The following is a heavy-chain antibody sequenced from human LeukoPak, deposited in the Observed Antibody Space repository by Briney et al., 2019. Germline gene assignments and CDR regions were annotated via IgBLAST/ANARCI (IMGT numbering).Heavy chain of an antibody. CDR1: GYTFTGYY. D-gene: IGHD2-15*01. V-gene: IGHV1-2*02. Sequence: ASVKVSCKASGYTFTGYYMHWVRQAPGQGLGWMGWINPNSGGTNYAQKFQGRVTMTRDTSISTAYMELSRLRSDDTAMYYCARIAATWYGGSWGQGTLVFVSS. CDR3: ARIAATWYGGS. CDR2: INPNSGGT. J-gene: IGHJ4*02.